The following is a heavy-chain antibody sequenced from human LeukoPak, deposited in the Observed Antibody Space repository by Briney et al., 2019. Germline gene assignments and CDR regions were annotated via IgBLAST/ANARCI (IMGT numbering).Heavy chain of an antibody. D-gene: IGHD2-2*02. CDR2: INHSGST. J-gene: IGHJ1*01. CDR3: ASSDCSSTSCYNLAEYFQH. CDR1: GGSFSGYY. V-gene: IGHV4-34*01. Sequence: SETLSLTCAVYGGSFSGYYWSWIRQPPGKGLEWIGEINHSGSTNYNPSLKSRVTISVDTSKNQLSLKLSSVTAADTAVYYCASSDCSSTSCYNLAEYFQHWGQGTLVTVSS.